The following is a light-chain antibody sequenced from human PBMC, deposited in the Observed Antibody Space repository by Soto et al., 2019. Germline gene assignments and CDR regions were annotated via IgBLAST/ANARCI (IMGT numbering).Light chain of an antibody. CDR3: TSYRITSTFL. J-gene: IGLJ2*01. V-gene: IGLV2-14*03. CDR1: TSDIGTYNY. Sequence: QSALTQPASVSGSPGQSITISCAGATSDIGTYNYVSWYQQHPGKAPRLIIYDVSNRPSGVSNRFSGSKSGNMASLTISGLQSEDEADYYCTSYRITSTFLFGGGTKLTVL. CDR2: DVS.